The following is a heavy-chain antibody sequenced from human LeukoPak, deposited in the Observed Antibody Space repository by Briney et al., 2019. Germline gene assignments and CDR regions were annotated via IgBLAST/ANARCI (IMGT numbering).Heavy chain of an antibody. CDR3: ASSLLGSSTLFDY. CDR1: GYSFTSYW. Sequence: GESLKISCKGSGYSFTSYWIGWVGQMPGKGLEWIGIIYPGDSDTRYRPSFQGQVTISADKSISTAYLQWSSLKASDTAMYYCASSLLGSSTLFDYWGQGTLVTVSS. D-gene: IGHD6-6*01. J-gene: IGHJ4*02. CDR2: IYPGDSDT. V-gene: IGHV5-51*01.